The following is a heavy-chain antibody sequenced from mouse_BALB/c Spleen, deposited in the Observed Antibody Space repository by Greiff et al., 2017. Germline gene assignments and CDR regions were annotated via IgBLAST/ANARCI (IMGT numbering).Heavy chain of an antibody. V-gene: IGHV1-54*01. D-gene: IGHD2-1*01. CDR3: ARCGNYEGDY. CDR2: IKPGSGGT. CDR1: GYALTNYL. Sequence: QVQLQQSGAELVRPGPSVTVSCKASGYALTNYLIEWVKQRPGQGLEWIGVIKPGSGGTNYNEKFKGKATQTADKSSITVYMQLSSLTSDDSAVYFCARCGNYEGDYWGQGTTLTVSS. J-gene: IGHJ2*01.